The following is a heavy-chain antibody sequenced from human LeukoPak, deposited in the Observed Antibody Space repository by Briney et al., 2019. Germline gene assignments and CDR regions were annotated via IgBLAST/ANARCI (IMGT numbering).Heavy chain of an antibody. Sequence: PSETLSLTCTVSGGSISSYYWSWIRQPPGKGLEWIGYMYYSGNTNYNPSLKSRVTISVDTSKSQFSLKLRFVTAADTAVYYCARAGYDFWSGYRGPDYFDSWGQGTLVTVSS. CDR3: ARAGYDFWSGYRGPDYFDS. J-gene: IGHJ4*02. D-gene: IGHD3-3*01. V-gene: IGHV4-59*01. CDR1: GGSISSYY. CDR2: MYYSGNT.